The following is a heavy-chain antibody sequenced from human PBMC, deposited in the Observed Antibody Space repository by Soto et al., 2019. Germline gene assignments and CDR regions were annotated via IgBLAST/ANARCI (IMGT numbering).Heavy chain of an antibody. CDR3: ARDFSPLIVGAAGGGYDAFDI. CDR1: GFTFSSYS. CDR2: ISSSSSYI. Sequence: EVQLVESGGGLVKPGGSLRLSCAASGFTFSSYSMNWVRQAPGKGLEWVSSISSSSSYIYYADSVKGRFTISRDNAKNSLYLQMNSLRAEDTAVYYCARDFSPLIVGAAGGGYDAFDIWGQGTMVTVSS. D-gene: IGHD1-26*01. J-gene: IGHJ3*02. V-gene: IGHV3-21*01.